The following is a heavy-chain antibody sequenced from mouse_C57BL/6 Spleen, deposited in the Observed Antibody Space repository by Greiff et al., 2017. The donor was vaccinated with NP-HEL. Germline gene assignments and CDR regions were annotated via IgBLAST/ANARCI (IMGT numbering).Heavy chain of an antibody. CDR1: GFTFSSYG. J-gene: IGHJ3*01. CDR3: ARRGYDYDSWFAY. Sequence: EVHLVESGGDLVKPGGSLKLSCAASGFTFSSYGMSWVRQTPDKRLEWVATISSGGSYTYYPDSVKGRFTISRDNAKNTLYLQMSSLKSEDTAMYYCARRGYDYDSWFAYWGQGTLVTVSA. V-gene: IGHV5-6*01. CDR2: ISSGGSYT. D-gene: IGHD2-4*01.